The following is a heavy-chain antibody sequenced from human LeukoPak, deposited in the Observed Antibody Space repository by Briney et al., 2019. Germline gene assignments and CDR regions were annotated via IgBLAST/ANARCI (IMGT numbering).Heavy chain of an antibody. Sequence: SETLSLTCTVSGGSISSYYWTWIRQPPGKGLEWVGYINYSGNTNYNPSLKSRVTISVDTSKNQFSLKLSSVTAADTAVYYCAGDGRYSSSWRRNQVDYYYYYGMDVWGQGTTVTVSS. CDR1: GGSISSYY. D-gene: IGHD6-13*01. V-gene: IGHV4-59*01. CDR3: AGDGRYSSSWRRNQVDYYYYYGMDV. CDR2: INYSGNT. J-gene: IGHJ6*02.